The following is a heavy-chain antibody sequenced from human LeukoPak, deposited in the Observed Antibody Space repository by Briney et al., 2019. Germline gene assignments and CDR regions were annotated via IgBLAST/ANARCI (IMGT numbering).Heavy chain of an antibody. D-gene: IGHD6-13*01. CDR1: GFIFSTYG. CDR2: ISGSGGST. CDR3: AKDLPSSSSSWYWGWFDP. J-gene: IGHJ5*02. V-gene: IGHV3-23*01. Sequence: AGGSLRLSCAASGFIFSTYGMNWVRQAPGKGLEWVSAISGSGGSTYYADSVKGRFTISRDNSKNTLYLQMNSLRAEDTAVYYCAKDLPSSSSSWYWGWFDPWGQGTLVTVSS.